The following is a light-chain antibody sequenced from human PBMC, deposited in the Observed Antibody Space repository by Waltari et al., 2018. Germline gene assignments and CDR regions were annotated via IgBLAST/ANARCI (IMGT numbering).Light chain of an antibody. V-gene: IGLV3-21*01. CDR2: YKN. CDR1: NIGRKS. J-gene: IGLJ2*01. CDR3: QVWDSDSDHVV. Sequence: SYVLTQPPSVSVAPGETARITCGGHNIGRKSVHWYQQEPGQAPILVIYYKNDRPSGIPERFSGSNSGNTATLTISRVDAGDEADYYCQVWDSDSDHVVFGGGTKLAVL.